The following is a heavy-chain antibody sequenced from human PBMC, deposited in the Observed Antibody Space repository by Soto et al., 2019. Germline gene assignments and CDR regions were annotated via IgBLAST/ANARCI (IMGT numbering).Heavy chain of an antibody. J-gene: IGHJ4*02. CDR3: AKDSGHYYGSGIEY. D-gene: IGHD3-10*01. Sequence: VQLLESGGGLVQPGGSLRLSCAASGFTFSSYAMSWVRQAPGKGLEWVSGISGSGGGSYYADSVKGRFTISRDKSRNTLYLQMNSLRAEDTALYYCAKDSGHYYGSGIEYWGQGTRVTVSS. CDR2: ISGSGGGS. V-gene: IGHV3-23*01. CDR1: GFTFSSYA.